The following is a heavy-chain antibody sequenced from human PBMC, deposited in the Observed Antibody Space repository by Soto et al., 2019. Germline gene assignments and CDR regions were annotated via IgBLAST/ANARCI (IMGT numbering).Heavy chain of an antibody. Sequence: PSETLSLTCSVSGGSVSNKTYYWIWIRQPPGKRLGWIGYVYYSGTTNYNPSLKRGVTISVDLTKNQYPLRLSSVTTADADDYYCARTTAVPNTLRSGYFFDYWGQGTLVTVSS. CDR3: ARTTAVPNTLRSGYFFDY. D-gene: IGHD4-17*01. V-gene: IGHV4-61*01. CDR1: GGSVSNKTYY. CDR2: VYYSGTT. J-gene: IGHJ4*02.